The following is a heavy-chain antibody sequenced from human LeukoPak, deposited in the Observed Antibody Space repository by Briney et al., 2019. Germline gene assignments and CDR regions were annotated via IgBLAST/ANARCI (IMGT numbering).Heavy chain of an antibody. J-gene: IGHJ4*02. CDR3: ARGYGDSSGYYPFDY. D-gene: IGHD3-22*01. CDR2: ITSSSSYI. Sequence: GGSLRLSCVGSGFTFSGYSMNWVRQAPGKGLEWVSSITSSSSYIYYTDSVKGRFTISRDNAKNSLYLQMNSLRAEDTAVYYCARGYGDSSGYYPFDYWGQGTLVTVSS. CDR1: GFTFSGYS. V-gene: IGHV3-21*01.